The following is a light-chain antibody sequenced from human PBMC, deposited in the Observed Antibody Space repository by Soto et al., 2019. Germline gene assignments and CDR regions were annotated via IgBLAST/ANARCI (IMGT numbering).Light chain of an antibody. CDR3: QQLNSFPH. CDR1: QTISSW. Sequence: DIQMTQSPSTLSGSVGDRVTITCWASQTISSWLAWYQQRPGKAPKLLIYGASILQNGVSSRFSGSGSGTEFTLTITSLQSEDVATYYCQQLNSFPHFGPGTKVDIK. CDR2: GAS. J-gene: IGKJ3*01. V-gene: IGKV1-9*01.